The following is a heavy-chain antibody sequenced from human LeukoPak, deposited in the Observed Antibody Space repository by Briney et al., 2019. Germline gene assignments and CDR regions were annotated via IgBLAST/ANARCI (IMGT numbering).Heavy chain of an antibody. CDR3: ARVAVDSRLRE. V-gene: IGHV3-7*01. D-gene: IGHD3-22*01. CDR2: IKQDGSEK. Sequence: GGSLRLSCAASGFTFSRYWMSWVRQAPGKGLEWVANIKQDGSEKYYVDSVKGRFTISRDNAKNSLYLQMNSLRAEDTAVYYCARVAVDSRLREWGQGTLVTVSS. J-gene: IGHJ4*02. CDR1: GFTFSRYW.